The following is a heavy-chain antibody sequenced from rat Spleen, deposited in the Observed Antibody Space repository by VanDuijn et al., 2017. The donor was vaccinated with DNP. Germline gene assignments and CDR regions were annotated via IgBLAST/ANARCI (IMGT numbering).Heavy chain of an antibody. CDR1: GYSITSSYR. V-gene: IGHV3-3*01. Sequence: EVQLQESGPGLVKPSQSLSLTCSVTGYSITSSYRWNWIRKFPGNKLEWMGSINSADNTNYNPSPKSRITITQDTSKNHFFLQVNSVNTEDTATYYCARWPGYNPPYAMDAWGQGTSVTVSS. CDR2: INSADNT. J-gene: IGHJ4*01. CDR3: ARWPGYNPPYAMDA. D-gene: IGHD1-4*01.